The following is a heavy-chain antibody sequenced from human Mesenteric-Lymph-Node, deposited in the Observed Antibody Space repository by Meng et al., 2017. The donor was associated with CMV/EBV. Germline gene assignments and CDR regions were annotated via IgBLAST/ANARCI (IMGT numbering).Heavy chain of an antibody. CDR2: IYYSGTT. CDR3: ARAQYHYDSTAYFEY. J-gene: IGHJ4*02. Sequence: SGGSIDNGGYYWGWSRQLPGKGLEWIGYIYYSGTTSYNPSLKSRVTISVDTSEKQFSLKLTSVTAADTAVYYCARAQYHYDSTAYFEYWGQGALVTVSS. CDR1: GGSIDNGGYY. D-gene: IGHD3-22*01. V-gene: IGHV4-31*02.